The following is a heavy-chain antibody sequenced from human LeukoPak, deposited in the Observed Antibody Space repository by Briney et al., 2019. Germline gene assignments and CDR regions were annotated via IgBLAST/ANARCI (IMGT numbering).Heavy chain of an antibody. CDR3: AKNGVLLWFGE. CDR1: GFTFANYA. V-gene: IGHV3-23*01. Sequence: GGSLRLSCAASGFTFANYAMSWVRQAPGKGLEWVSAISGSGGSTYYADSVKGRVIFSRANSKNTLYLQMNSLRPEEKAVYFFAKNGVLLWFGEGGQGTLVTVSS. J-gene: IGHJ4*02. D-gene: IGHD3-10*01. CDR2: ISGSGGST.